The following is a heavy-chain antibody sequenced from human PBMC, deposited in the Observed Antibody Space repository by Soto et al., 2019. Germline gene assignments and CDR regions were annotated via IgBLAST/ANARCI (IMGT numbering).Heavy chain of an antibody. Sequence: PGGSLRLSCEGPGFTLSDHYMDWVRQAPGKGLEWVGRSRNRGNNYVTEYAASVKGRFTISRDDSKNSVHLQMNSLKTEDTARYHCVTYFGYISGPWGQGTLVTVSS. CDR1: GFTLSDHY. CDR2: SRNRGNNYVT. CDR3: VTYFGYISGP. V-gene: IGHV3-72*01. D-gene: IGHD5-18*01. J-gene: IGHJ5*02.